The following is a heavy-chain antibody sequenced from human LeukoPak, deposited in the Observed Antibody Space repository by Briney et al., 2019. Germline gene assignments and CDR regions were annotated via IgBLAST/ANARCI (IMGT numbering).Heavy chain of an antibody. CDR2: MNPNSGNT. Sequence: ASVKVSCKASGYTFTSYDINWVRQATGQGLEWMGWMNPNSGNTGYAQKFQGRVTITRNTSISTAYMELSSLRSEDTGVYYCTRVGPDSSWVGGGFDYWGQGTLVTVSS. CDR3: TRVGPDSSWVGGGFDY. D-gene: IGHD6-13*01. V-gene: IGHV1-8*03. J-gene: IGHJ4*02. CDR1: GYTFTSYD.